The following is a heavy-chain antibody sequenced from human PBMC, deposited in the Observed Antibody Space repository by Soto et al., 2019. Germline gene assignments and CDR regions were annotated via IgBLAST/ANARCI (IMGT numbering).Heavy chain of an antibody. J-gene: IGHJ6*02. CDR3: AKDMRGGSSSSRDYYGLDV. V-gene: IGHV3-9*01. CDR1: GFTFDDYA. Sequence: GGSLRLSCAASGFTFDDYAMHWIRQAPGKGLEWVSGISWNSGTIVYADSVKGRFTISRDNAKNSLYLQMNSLRGEDTALYYCAKDMRGGSSSSRDYYGLDVWGQGTTVTVSS. D-gene: IGHD6-13*01. CDR2: ISWNSGTI.